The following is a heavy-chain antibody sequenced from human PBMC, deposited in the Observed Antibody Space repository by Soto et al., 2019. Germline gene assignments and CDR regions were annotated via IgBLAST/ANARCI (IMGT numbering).Heavy chain of an antibody. V-gene: IGHV1-69*01. CDR3: ARDVRVMTSVFGF. J-gene: IGHJ4*02. Sequence: QVHLVQSGAEVNRPGSSVRVSCRASGGTLYTYAFTWVLHAPVQGLEWMGGITPMIGTTKYAQKFHGRVTLSADESDSTAYMELSNLRSDDTAGYYCARDVRVMTSVFGFWGQGTLLTVSS. CDR2: ITPMIGTT. CDR1: GGTLYTYA. D-gene: IGHD3-10*01.